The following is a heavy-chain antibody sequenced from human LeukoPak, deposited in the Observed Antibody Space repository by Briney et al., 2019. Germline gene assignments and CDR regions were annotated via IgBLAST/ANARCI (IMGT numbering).Heavy chain of an antibody. CDR3: ATRGKGNWFDP. Sequence: AASVKVSCKASGYTFTSYGISWVRQAPGQGLEWMGWISAYNGNTNYAQKLQGRVTMTTDTSTSTAYMELRGLRSDDTAVYYCATRGKGNWFDPWGQGTMVTVSS. D-gene: IGHD5-24*01. V-gene: IGHV1-18*04. CDR2: ISAYNGNT. J-gene: IGHJ5*02. CDR1: GYTFTSYG.